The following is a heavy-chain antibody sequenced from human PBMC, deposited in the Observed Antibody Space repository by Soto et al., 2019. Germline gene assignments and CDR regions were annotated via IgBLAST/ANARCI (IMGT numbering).Heavy chain of an antibody. CDR3: ARERHDYGDYAAFCT. CDR2: ISAYNGNT. D-gene: IGHD4-17*01. V-gene: IGHV1-18*01. Sequence: ASVKVSCKASGYTFTSYGISWVRQAPGQGLEWMGWISAYNGNTNYAQKLQGRVTMTTDTSTSTAYMELRSLRSDDTAVYYCARERHDYGDYAAFCTWGQGTLVTVSS. J-gene: IGHJ4*02. CDR1: GYTFTSYG.